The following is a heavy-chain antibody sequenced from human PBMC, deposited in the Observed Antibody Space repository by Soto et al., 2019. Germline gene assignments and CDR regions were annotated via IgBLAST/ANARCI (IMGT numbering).Heavy chain of an antibody. Sequence: QVHLVQSGAEVKKPGASVKVSCKGSGYAFTTYGITWVRQAPGQGLEWMGWISAHNGNTNYAEKLQGRVTVTRDTSSSTAYMELRSLRSDDTAVYYCARGRYGDYWGQGALVTVSS. CDR3: ARGRYGDY. D-gene: IGHD1-1*01. CDR1: GYAFTTYG. V-gene: IGHV1-18*01. CDR2: ISAHNGNT. J-gene: IGHJ4*02.